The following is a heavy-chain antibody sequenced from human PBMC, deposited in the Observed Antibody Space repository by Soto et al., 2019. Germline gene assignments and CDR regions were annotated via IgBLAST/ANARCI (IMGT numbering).Heavy chain of an antibody. V-gene: IGHV1-2*04. CDR2: INPNSGGT. CDR1: GYTFTGYY. J-gene: IGHJ4*02. D-gene: IGHD1-1*01. Sequence: ASVKVPCRASGYTFTGYYMHWVRQAPGQGLEWMGWINPNSGGTNYAQKFQGWVTMTRDTSISTAYMELSRLRAEDTADYYCARDLGGATGTTFCLDFWGQGAPVTVSS. CDR3: ARDLGGATGTTFCLDF.